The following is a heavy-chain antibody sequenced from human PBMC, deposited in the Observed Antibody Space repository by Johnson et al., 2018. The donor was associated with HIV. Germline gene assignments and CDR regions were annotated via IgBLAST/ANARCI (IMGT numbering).Heavy chain of an antibody. CDR2: IYSCGTT. CDR3: ASSYDSSLDAFDI. CDR1: GFTFSSYA. Sequence: VQLVESGGGLVQPGGSLRLSCAASGFTFSSYAMSWVRQAPGKGLEWVSVIYSCGTTYYADSVKGRFTISRDTSKNMLYLQMNSLRAEDTAVYYCASSYDSSLDAFDIWGQGTMVTVSS. V-gene: IGHV3-23*04. J-gene: IGHJ3*02. D-gene: IGHD3-22*01.